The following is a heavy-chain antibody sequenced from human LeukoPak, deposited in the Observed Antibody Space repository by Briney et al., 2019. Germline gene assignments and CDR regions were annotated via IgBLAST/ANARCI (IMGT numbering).Heavy chain of an antibody. V-gene: IGHV3-66*01. CDR1: GFTVSNNF. J-gene: IGHJ3*01. CDR3: ARDESFAV. Sequence: GGSLKLSCVASGFTVSNNFMTWVRQAPGKGLHWVSVIYAGGSTYYADSVKGRFTISRDTSTNTLYLQMNNLRAEDTAMYYCARDESFAVWGQGTMVTVSS. CDR2: IYAGGST.